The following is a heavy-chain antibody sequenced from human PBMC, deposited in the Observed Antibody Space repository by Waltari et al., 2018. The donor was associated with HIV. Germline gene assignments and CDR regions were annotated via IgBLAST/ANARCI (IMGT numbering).Heavy chain of an antibody. Sequence: EVQLVESGGGLVQRGGCLRLSCAASGFTSDDYAMYWVRQTPGKGRGSSTRIARNTHTTGYADCVKGRFTRPRDTAKGSLSLKMNSLRAEDTALYYCAKVAVTAVTSYAMDVWGRGTMVTVSS. CDR3: AKVAVTAVTSYAMDV. CDR2: IARNTHTT. D-gene: IGHD4-17*01. CDR1: GFTSDDYA. V-gene: IGHV3-9*02. J-gene: IGHJ3*01.